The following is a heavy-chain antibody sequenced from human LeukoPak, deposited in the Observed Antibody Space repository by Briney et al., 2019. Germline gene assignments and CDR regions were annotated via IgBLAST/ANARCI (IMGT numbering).Heavy chain of an antibody. V-gene: IGHV3-64*01. J-gene: IGHJ4*02. D-gene: IGHD2-2*01. CDR1: GFTFSSYA. CDR3: SRDYYCSSCPLGPPGY. CDR2: ISSNGGST. Sequence: GGSLRLSCAASGFTFSSYAMHWVRQAPGKGVEYVSAISSNGGSTYYANSVKGRFTISRDNSKNTVYVQMGSLRAEEMAVYYRSRDYYCSSCPLGPPGYWGQGTLVTVSS.